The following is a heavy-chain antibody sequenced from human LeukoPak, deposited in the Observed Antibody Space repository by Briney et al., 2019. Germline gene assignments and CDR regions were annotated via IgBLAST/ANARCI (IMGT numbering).Heavy chain of an antibody. J-gene: IGHJ6*02. CDR2: ISYDGSNK. CDR3: AKESAEVAVAGTDYYYYGMDV. D-gene: IGHD6-19*01. V-gene: IGHV3-30*18. Sequence: GRSLRLSCAASGFTFSSYGMHWVRQAPGKGLEWVAVISYDGSNKYYADSVKGRFTISRDNSKNTLYLQMNSQRAEDTAVYYCAKESAEVAVAGTDYYYYGMDVWGQGTTVTVSS. CDR1: GFTFSSYG.